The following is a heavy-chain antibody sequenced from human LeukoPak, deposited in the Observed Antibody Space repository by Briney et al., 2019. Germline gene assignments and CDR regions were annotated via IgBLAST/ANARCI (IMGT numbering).Heavy chain of an antibody. J-gene: IGHJ4*02. Sequence: SETLSLTCTVSGGSISSYYWSWIRQPPGKGLEWIGYIYYSGSTSYNPSLKSRVTISVDTSKKQFSLKLSSVTAADTAVYYCARGRQRIDYWGQGTLVTVSS. V-gene: IGHV4-59*01. CDR1: GGSISSYY. CDR3: ARGRQRIDY. CDR2: IYYSGST. D-gene: IGHD5-18*01.